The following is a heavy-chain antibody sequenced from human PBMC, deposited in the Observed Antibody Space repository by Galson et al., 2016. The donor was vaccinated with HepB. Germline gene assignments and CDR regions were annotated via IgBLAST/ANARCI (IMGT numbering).Heavy chain of an antibody. CDR3: TGERPPSGAKHDYHYGMDV. CDR1: GFTFSSYE. CDR2: IGPAGDT. J-gene: IGHJ6*02. D-gene: IGHD1-14*01. Sequence: SLRLSCAASGFTFSSYEMHWVRQATGKGLEWVSGIGPAGDTYYSGSVLGRLTISSENLKNTVYLQMNSRSAGETAAVYCTGERPPSGAKHDYHYGMDVWGQGTLVTVSS. V-gene: IGHV3-13*01.